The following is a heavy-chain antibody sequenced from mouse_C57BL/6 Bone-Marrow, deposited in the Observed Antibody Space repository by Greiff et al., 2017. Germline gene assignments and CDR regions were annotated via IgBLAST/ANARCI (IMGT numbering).Heavy chain of an antibody. J-gene: IGHJ3*01. V-gene: IGHV1-55*01. Sequence: VQLQQPGAELVKPGASVKMSCKASGYTFTSYWITWVKQRPGQGLEWIGDIYPGSGSTNYNEKFKSKATLTVDTSSSTAYMQLSSLTSEDSAVYYCARDYYGSSYYFAYWGQGTLVTVSA. CDR2: IYPGSGST. D-gene: IGHD1-1*01. CDR3: ARDYYGSSYYFAY. CDR1: GYTFTSYW.